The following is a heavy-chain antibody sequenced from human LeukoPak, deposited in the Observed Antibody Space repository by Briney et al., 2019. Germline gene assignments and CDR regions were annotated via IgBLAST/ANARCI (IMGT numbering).Heavy chain of an antibody. Sequence: SETLSLTCTVSGGSISSYYWSWIRQPAGKGLEWIGRIYTSGSTNYNPSLKSRVTMSVDTSKNQFSLKLSSVTAADTAVYYRARDTEAVAEYYYGMDVWGQGTTVTVSS. CDR2: IYTSGST. CDR3: ARDTEAVAEYYYGMDV. V-gene: IGHV4-4*07. J-gene: IGHJ6*02. D-gene: IGHD6-19*01. CDR1: GGSISSYY.